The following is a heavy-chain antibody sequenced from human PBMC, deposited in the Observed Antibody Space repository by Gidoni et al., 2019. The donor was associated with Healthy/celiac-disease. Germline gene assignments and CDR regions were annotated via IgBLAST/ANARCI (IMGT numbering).Heavy chain of an antibody. D-gene: IGHD6-19*01. J-gene: IGHJ4*02. Sequence: QVQLVESGGGVVQPGRSLRLSCAASGFTFSSYGMHWVRQAPGKGLEWVAVISYDGSNKYYADSVKGRFTISRDNSKNTLYLQMNSLRAEDTAVYYCAKVSSGWYDGDYWGQGTLVTVSS. V-gene: IGHV3-30*18. CDR3: AKVSSGWYDGDY. CDR1: GFTFSSYG. CDR2: ISYDGSNK.